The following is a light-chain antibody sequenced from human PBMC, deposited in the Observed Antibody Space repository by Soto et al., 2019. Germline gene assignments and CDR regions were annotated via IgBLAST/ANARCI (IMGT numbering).Light chain of an antibody. CDR3: QQGGSFPIT. CDR1: QDIGSW. CDR2: GAS. J-gene: IGKJ5*01. V-gene: IGKV1-12*01. Sequence: DIQMTQSPSSVSASVEDRVTITYRASQDIGSWLAWYQQKPGKAPDLLIYGASSLQSGVPSRFYGSGSGTDFTLTISSLQPEDFATYYCQQGGSFPITFGQGTRLEIK.